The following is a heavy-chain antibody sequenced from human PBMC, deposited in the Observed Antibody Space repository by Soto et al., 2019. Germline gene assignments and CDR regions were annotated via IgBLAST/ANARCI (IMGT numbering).Heavy chain of an antibody. D-gene: IGHD1-26*01. CDR2: ISSSGSTI. CDR1: GFTFSDYY. Sequence: GGSLRLSCAASGFTFSDYYMSWIRQAPGKGLEWVSYISSSGSTIYYADSVKGRFTISRDNAKNSLYLQMNSLRAEDTAVYYCARDSYPSDYYYYMDVWGKGTTVTVS. J-gene: IGHJ6*03. CDR3: ARDSYPSDYYYYMDV. V-gene: IGHV3-11*01.